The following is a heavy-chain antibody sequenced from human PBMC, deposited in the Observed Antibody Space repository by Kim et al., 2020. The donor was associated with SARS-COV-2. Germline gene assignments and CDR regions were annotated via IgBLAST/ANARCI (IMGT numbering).Heavy chain of an antibody. V-gene: IGHV4-59*09. D-gene: IGHD6-6*01. CDR3: ARGRSSSSLGIGYMDV. J-gene: IGHJ6*03. Sequence: SRKSRVPISVDTSKNQFSLKLSSVHAADTAVYYCARGRSSSSLGIGYMDVWGKGTTVTVSS.